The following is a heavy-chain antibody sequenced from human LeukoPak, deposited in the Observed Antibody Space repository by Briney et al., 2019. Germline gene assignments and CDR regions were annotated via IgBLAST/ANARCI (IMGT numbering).Heavy chain of an antibody. J-gene: IGHJ2*01. CDR1: GFTFSSFS. Sequence: PGGFLRLSCAASGFTFSSFSMNWVRQAPGKGLEWVSSISSSSSSIYYADSVKGRFTISRDNAKNSLYLQMNSLRAEDTAVYYCASGGYCGGDCYSRSFDLWGRGTLVTVSS. V-gene: IGHV3-21*01. CDR2: ISSSSSSI. D-gene: IGHD2-21*02. CDR3: ASGGYCGGDCYSRSFDL.